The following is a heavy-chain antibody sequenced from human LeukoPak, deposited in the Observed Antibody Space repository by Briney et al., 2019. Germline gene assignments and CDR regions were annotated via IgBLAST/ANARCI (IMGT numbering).Heavy chain of an antibody. Sequence: SETLSLTCTVSGGSISSYYWSWIRQPPGKGLEWIAYIYYSGSTNYNPSLKSQVTISVDTSKNQFSLKLSSVTAADTAVYYCARQFQLYYFDYWGQGTLVTVSS. V-gene: IGHV4-59*08. J-gene: IGHJ4*02. CDR1: GGSISSYY. D-gene: IGHD2-2*01. CDR3: ARQFQLYYFDY. CDR2: IYYSGST.